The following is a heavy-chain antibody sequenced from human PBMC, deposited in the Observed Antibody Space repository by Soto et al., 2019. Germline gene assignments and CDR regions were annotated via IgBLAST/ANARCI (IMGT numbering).Heavy chain of an antibody. CDR2: ISGSGGST. CDR3: AKDRVVVTAMRGIYFDY. V-gene: IGHV3-23*01. Sequence: EVQLLESGGGLVQPGGSLRLSCAASGFTFSSYAMSWVRQAPGKGLEWVSAISGSGGSTYYADSVKGRFTISRDNSKNTLYLQMNSLRAEDTAVYYCAKDRVVVTAMRGIYFDYWGQGTLVTVSS. D-gene: IGHD2-21*02. J-gene: IGHJ4*02. CDR1: GFTFSSYA.